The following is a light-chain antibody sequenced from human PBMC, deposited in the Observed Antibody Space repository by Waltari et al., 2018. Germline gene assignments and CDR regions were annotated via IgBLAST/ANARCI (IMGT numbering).Light chain of an antibody. CDR1: SSKIGAGYD. J-gene: IGLJ3*02. Sequence: QSVLTQPPSVSGAPGQRVTISCTGTSSKIGAGYDVHWYQQLPGTAPQLLIYANSNRPSGVPERFSGSKSGTSASLAITGLQAEDEADYYCQSYDSSLSGSWVFGGGTKLTVL. CDR2: ANS. V-gene: IGLV1-40*01. CDR3: QSYDSSLSGSWV.